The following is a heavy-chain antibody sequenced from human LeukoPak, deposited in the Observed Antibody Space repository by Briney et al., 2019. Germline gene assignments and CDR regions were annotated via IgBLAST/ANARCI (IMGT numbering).Heavy chain of an antibody. Sequence: GGSLRLSCAASGFTVSSKYMSWVRQAPGKGPEWVSVIYSGGSTYYADSVKGRFTISRDNSKNTLYLQMNSLRAEDTAVYYCARDLGAATDYWGQGTLVTVSS. CDR2: IYSGGST. CDR3: ARDLGAATDY. V-gene: IGHV3-53*01. CDR1: GFTVSSKY. D-gene: IGHD2-15*01. J-gene: IGHJ4*02.